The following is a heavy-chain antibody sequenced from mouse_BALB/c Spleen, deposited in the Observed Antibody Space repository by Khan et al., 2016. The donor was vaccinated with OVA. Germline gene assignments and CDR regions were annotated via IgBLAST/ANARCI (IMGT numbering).Heavy chain of an antibody. Sequence: QMQLEESGAELMKPGASVKISCKASGYTFSSYWIEWVKQRPGHGLEWIGEILPGSNITNYNERFTDKATFTADTSSNTAYMQLSSLTSEDSAIYYCARGNYCGSTSWFGYWGQGTLVTVSA. CDR1: GYTFSSYW. J-gene: IGHJ3*01. D-gene: IGHD1-1*01. V-gene: IGHV1-9*01. CDR3: ARGNYCGSTSWFGY. CDR2: ILPGSNIT.